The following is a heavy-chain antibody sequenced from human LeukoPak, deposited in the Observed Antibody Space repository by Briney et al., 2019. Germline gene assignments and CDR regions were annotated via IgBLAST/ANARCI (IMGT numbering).Heavy chain of an antibody. CDR3: ARVAHGLHDY. CDR2: IYYSGST. CDR1: GGSVNSGSYY. V-gene: IGHV4-61*01. J-gene: IGHJ4*02. D-gene: IGHD2-15*01. Sequence: SETLSLTCTVSGGSVNSGSYYWNWIRQPPGKGLEWIGYIYYSGSTNYNPSLKSRVTISVDTSKNQFSLKLSSVTAADTAVYYCARVAHGLHDYWGQGTLVTVSS.